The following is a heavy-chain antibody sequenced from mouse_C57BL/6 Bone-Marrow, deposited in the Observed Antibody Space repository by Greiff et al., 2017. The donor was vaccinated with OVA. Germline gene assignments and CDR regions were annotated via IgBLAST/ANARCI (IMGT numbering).Heavy chain of an antibody. CDR3: ARNGSSYEGFAY. CDR2: IYIGNGYT. V-gene: IGHV1-7*01. D-gene: IGHD1-1*01. Sequence: QVQLKESGAELAKPGASVKLSCKASGYTFTSYWMHWVKQRPGQGLEWIGYIYIGNGYTEYNEKFKGKATLTSDTSSSTAYMQLSSLTSEDSAIYFCARNGSSYEGFAYWGQGTLVTVSA. J-gene: IGHJ3*01. CDR1: GYTFTSYW.